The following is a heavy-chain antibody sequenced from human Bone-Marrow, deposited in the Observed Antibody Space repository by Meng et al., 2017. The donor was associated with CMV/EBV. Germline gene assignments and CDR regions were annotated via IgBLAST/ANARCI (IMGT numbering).Heavy chain of an antibody. CDR2: ISSSSSTI. D-gene: IGHD6-13*01. CDR3: ARGRYSSSWYMDDYYYYGMDV. CDR1: GFTFSSYS. J-gene: IGHJ6*01. Sequence: GGSLRLSCAASGFTFSSYSMNWVRQAPGKGLEWVSYISSSSSTIYYADSVKGRFTISRDNAKNSLYLQMNSLRAEDTAVYYCARGRYSSSWYMDDYYYYGMDVWGQGTTVTVYS. V-gene: IGHV3-48*04.